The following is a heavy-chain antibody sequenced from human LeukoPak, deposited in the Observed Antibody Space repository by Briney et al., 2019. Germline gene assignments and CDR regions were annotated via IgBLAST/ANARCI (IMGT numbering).Heavy chain of an antibody. D-gene: IGHD2-15*01. J-gene: IGHJ3*02. CDR1: GFTFSRYW. CDR2: IKEDGSAK. Sequence: PGGSLRLSCAASGFTFSRYWMTWVRQAPGKGLEWVANIKEDGSAKSYVDSVKGRFNISRDNAKNSLYLQMNSLRVEDTAVYYCARDYDYYSGHNLDAFDIWGQGTTVTVSS. CDR3: ARDYDYYSGHNLDAFDI. V-gene: IGHV3-7*01.